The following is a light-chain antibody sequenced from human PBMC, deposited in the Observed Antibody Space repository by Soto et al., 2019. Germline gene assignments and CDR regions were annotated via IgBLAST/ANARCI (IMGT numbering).Light chain of an antibody. Sequence: EVVLTQSPGTLSLSPGERATLSCRASQSISSTYLAWYQHKPAQAPTLLISGASNRATGIPDRFSGSGSGTDFTLIISRLEPEDLAVYFGQQYGSSPPFTFGPGTKVDIK. V-gene: IGKV3-20*01. CDR3: QQYGSSPPFT. CDR1: QSISSTY. CDR2: GAS. J-gene: IGKJ3*01.